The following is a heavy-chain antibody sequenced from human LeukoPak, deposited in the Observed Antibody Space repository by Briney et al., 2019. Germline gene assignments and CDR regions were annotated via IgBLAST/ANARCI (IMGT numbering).Heavy chain of an antibody. CDR2: INHSGST. D-gene: IGHD4-17*01. Sequence: RPSETLSLTCAVYGGSFSGYYWSWIRQPPGKGLEWIGEINHSGSTNYNPSLKSRVTISVDTSKNQFTLKPSSVTAADTAVYYCARATVTPDYWGQGTLVTVSS. J-gene: IGHJ4*02. CDR3: ARATVTPDY. CDR1: GGSFSGYY. V-gene: IGHV4-34*01.